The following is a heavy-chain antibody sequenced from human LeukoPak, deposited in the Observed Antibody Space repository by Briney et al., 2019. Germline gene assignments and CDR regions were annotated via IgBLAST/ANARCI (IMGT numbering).Heavy chain of an antibody. Sequence: PGGSLRLSCAASGFTFSSYAMHWVRQAPGKGLEWVAVISYDGSNKYYADSVKGRFTISRDNSKNTLYLQMNSLRAEDTAVYYCARDGGALYFDYWGQGTLVTVSS. CDR3: ARDGGALYFDY. V-gene: IGHV3-30*04. CDR2: ISYDGSNK. J-gene: IGHJ4*02. D-gene: IGHD3-3*02. CDR1: GFTFSSYA.